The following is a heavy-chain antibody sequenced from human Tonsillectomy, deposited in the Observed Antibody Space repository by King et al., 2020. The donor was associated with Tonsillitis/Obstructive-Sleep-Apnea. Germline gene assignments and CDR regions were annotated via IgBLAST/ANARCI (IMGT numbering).Heavy chain of an antibody. Sequence: QLQESGPGLVKPSQTLSLTCTVSGGSISSGGYYWSWIRQHPGKGLEWIGYIYYSGSTYCNPSLKSLVTISVDTSKNQFSLKLSSVTAADTAVYYCARGFGGSTIFGVVIIPGWFDPWGQGTLVTVSS. CDR3: ARGFGGSTIFGVVIIPGWFDP. CDR1: GGSISSGGYY. CDR2: IYYSGST. J-gene: IGHJ5*02. V-gene: IGHV4-31*01. D-gene: IGHD3-3*01.